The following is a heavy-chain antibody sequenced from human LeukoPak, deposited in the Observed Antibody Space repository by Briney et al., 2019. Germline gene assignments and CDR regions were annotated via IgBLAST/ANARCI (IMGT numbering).Heavy chain of an antibody. V-gene: IGHV3-11*04. D-gene: IGHD6-6*01. J-gene: IGHJ4*02. CDR1: GFTFSDYY. CDR2: ISSSGSTI. CDR3: ASSPSSSSKAGDY. Sequence: SGGSLRLSCAASGFTFSDYYMSWIRQAPGKGLEWVSYISSSGSTIYYADSVKGRFTISRDNAKNSLYLQMNSLRAEDTAVYYCASSPSSSSKAGDYWGQGTLVTVSS.